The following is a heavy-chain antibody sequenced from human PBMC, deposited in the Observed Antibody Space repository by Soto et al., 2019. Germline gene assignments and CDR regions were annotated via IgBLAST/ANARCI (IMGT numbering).Heavy chain of an antibody. Sequence: GASVKVSCKASGFTFSSSAVQWVRQARGQRIEWIGKIVVGSGNTNYAQKFQERVTITRDMSTSTAYMELSSLRSEDTAFYYCAAFDPGPMGFDPWGQGTLVTVSS. D-gene: IGHD3-9*01. V-gene: IGHV1-58*01. CDR3: AAFDPGPMGFDP. CDR2: IVVGSGNT. CDR1: GFTFSSSA. J-gene: IGHJ5*02.